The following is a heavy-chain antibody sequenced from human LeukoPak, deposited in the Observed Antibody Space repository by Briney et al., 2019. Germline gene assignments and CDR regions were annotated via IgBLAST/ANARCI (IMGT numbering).Heavy chain of an antibody. Sequence: SETLSLTCTVSGGSISSSSYYWGWIRQPRGKGLEWIGSIYYSGSTYYNPSLKSRVTISVDTSKNQFSLKLSSVTAADTAVYYCARHPYSSTVDYWGQGTLVTVSS. CDR2: IYYSGST. V-gene: IGHV4-39*01. CDR3: ARHPYSSTVDY. CDR1: GGSISSSSYY. J-gene: IGHJ4*02. D-gene: IGHD6-13*01.